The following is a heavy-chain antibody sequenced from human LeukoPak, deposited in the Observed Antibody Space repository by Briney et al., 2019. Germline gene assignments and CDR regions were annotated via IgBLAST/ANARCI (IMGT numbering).Heavy chain of an antibody. CDR2: ISSSGDST. Sequence: GGSLRLSCVASGFTFSSYTMSWVRQAPGTGLEWVSVISSSGDSTYYADSVKGRFTVSRDNFKNTLYLQMNSLRAEDTAVYYCASRPGATGIVGRYDYWGQGTLLTVSS. CDR1: GFTFSSYT. J-gene: IGHJ4*02. D-gene: IGHD3-9*01. CDR3: ASRPGATGIVGRYDY. V-gene: IGHV3-23*01.